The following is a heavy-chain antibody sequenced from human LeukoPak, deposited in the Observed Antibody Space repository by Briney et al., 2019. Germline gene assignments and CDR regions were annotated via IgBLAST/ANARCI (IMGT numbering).Heavy chain of an antibody. CDR1: RFNFSNYS. J-gene: IGHJ4*02. Sequence: GGSLRLFCAASRFNFSNYSLNWVRQAPGKGLEWVSSISTSSRYIYYADSVKGRFTISRDNAKNSLYLQMNSLRAEDTAVYYCARDYSPPHYYDSSGYFDSWGQGTLVTVSS. CDR2: ISTSSRYI. D-gene: IGHD3-22*01. V-gene: IGHV3-21*01. CDR3: ARDYSPPHYYDSSGYFDS.